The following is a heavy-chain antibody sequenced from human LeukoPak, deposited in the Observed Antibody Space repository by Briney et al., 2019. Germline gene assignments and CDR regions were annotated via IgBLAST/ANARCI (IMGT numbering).Heavy chain of an antibody. D-gene: IGHD3-10*01. CDR3: ARDLLMYYSGSGEST. CDR1: GYTFTDYY. CDR2: IDPHSGGT. Sequence: ASVKVSYKASGYTFTDYYMHWVRQAPGQGLEWMGWIDPHSGGTNYAQKFQGRVTMTRDTSISTAYMELSRLRSDDTAVYYCARDLLMYYSGSGESTWGQGTLVTVSS. V-gene: IGHV1-2*02. J-gene: IGHJ5*02.